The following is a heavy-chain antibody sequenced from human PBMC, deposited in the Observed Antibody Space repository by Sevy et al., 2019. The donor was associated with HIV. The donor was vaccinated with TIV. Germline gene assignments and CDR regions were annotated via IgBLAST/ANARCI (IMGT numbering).Heavy chain of an antibody. Sequence: SETLSLTCTVSRGSISSYYWSWIRQPPGKGLEYIGYIHYTGSANYNPSLKSRVTISVDTSKNQFSLKLSSVTAADTAVYYCTRAPPVRSGYDSLNWFDPWGHGSLVTVSS. D-gene: IGHD5-12*01. V-gene: IGHV4-59*01. CDR2: IHYTGSA. CDR3: TRAPPVRSGYDSLNWFDP. CDR1: RGSISSYY. J-gene: IGHJ5*02.